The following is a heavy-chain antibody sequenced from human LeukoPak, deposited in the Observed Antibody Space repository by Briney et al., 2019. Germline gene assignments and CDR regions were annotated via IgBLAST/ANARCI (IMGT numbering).Heavy chain of an antibody. Sequence: PGGSLRLSCAASGFTFSSYEMNWVRQAPGKGLEWVSYRFTISRDNAKNSLYLQMNSLRAEDTAVYYCARSTPNASYRLYWGRGTLVTVSS. CDR1: GFTFSSYE. V-gene: IGHV3-48*03. J-gene: IGHJ4*02. CDR3: ARSTPNASYRLY. D-gene: IGHD1-1*01.